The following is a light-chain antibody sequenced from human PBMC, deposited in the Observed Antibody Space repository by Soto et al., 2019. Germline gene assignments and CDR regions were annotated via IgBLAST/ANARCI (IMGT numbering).Light chain of an antibody. Sequence: EIVLTQSPGTLSLSPGERATLSCRASQSASSSYLAWYQQKPGQAPRLLIYGASSRATGIPDRFSGSGSGTDFTLTSSRLEPEDFAVSYCQQYSSSPGTFGQGTKVEIK. J-gene: IGKJ1*01. CDR3: QQYSSSPGT. CDR2: GAS. CDR1: QSASSSY. V-gene: IGKV3-20*01.